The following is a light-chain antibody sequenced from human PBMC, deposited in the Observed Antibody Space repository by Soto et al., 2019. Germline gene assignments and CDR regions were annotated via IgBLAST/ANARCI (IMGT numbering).Light chain of an antibody. Sequence: EVVRPQDPDTLLVSPGGGVSLCCRAHPTVFSRYLAWYQQKPGQPPRLLIFDASSRATGIPDRFSGSGSGTDFSLIISRLEPEDFAVYYCQQYGGEPVFGQGTKVDIK. V-gene: IGKV3-20*01. CDR1: PTVFSRY. CDR2: DAS. CDR3: QQYGGEPV. J-gene: IGKJ1*01.